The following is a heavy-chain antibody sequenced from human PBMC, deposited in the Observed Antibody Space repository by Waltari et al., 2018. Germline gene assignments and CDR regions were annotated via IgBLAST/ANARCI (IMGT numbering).Heavy chain of an antibody. V-gene: IGHV3-23*03. D-gene: IGHD2-21*02. CDR2: IYSGGST. CDR1: GFTFSSYS. CDR3: AKDHGGNSGPYFDY. J-gene: IGHJ4*02. Sequence: EVQLLVSGGGLVQPGGSLRLSCAASGFTFSSYSMTRVRQAPGKGLEWVSVIYSGGSTYYADSVKGRFTISRDNSKNTLYLQMNSLRAEDTAVYYCAKDHGGNSGPYFDYWGQGTLVTVSS.